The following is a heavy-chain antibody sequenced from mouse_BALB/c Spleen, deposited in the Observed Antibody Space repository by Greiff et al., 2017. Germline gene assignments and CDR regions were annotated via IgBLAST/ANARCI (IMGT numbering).Heavy chain of an antibody. CDR1: GFNIKDTY. D-gene: IGHD2-4*01. CDR3: ARGYDYDRFDH. Sequence: VQLQQSGAELVKPGASVKLSCTASGFNIKDTYMHWVKQRPEQGLEWIGRIDPANGNTKYDSKFQGKATITADTSSNTAYLQLSSLTSEDTAVYYCARGYDYDRFDHWGQGTTLTVSS. CDR2: IDPANGNT. J-gene: IGHJ2*01. V-gene: IGHV14-3*02.